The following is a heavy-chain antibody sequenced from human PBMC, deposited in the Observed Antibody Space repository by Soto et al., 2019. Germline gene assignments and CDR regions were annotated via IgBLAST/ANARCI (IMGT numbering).Heavy chain of an antibody. CDR1: GGSFSGYY. V-gene: IGHV4-34*01. D-gene: IGHD6-19*01. Sequence: QVQLQQWGAGLLKPSETLSLTCAVYGGSFSGYYWSWIRQPRGKGLEWIGEINHSGSTNYNPSLKSRVTISVDTSKNQFSLKLSSVTAADTAVYYCARVAVAGTNDYWGQGTLVTVSS. CDR2: INHSGST. CDR3: ARVAVAGTNDY. J-gene: IGHJ4*02.